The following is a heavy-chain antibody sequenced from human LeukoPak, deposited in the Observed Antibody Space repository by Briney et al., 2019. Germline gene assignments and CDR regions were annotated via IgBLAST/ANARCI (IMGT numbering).Heavy chain of an antibody. Sequence: PGGSLRLSCAASGFTVSSTYMSWVRQAPGKGLEWVAVISYDGSNKYYADSVKGRFTISRDNSKNTLYLQMNSLRAEDTAVYYCAKDDNYYGSGSYVIDYWCQGTNVSDSS. V-gene: IGHV3-30*18. J-gene: IGHJ4*02. CDR2: ISYDGSNK. D-gene: IGHD3-10*01. CDR3: AKDDNYYGSGSYVIDY. CDR1: GFTVSSTY.